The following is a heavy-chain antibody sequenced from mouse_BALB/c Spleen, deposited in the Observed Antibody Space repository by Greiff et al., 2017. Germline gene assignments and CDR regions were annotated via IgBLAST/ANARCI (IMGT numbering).Heavy chain of an antibody. J-gene: IGHJ2*01. V-gene: IGHV5-6-4*01. CDR2: ISSGGSYT. D-gene: IGHD2-4*01. Sequence: DVHLVESGGGLVKPGGSLKLSCAASGFTFSSYTMSWVRQTPEKRLEWVATISSGGSYTYYPDSVKGRFTISRDNAKNTLYLQMSSLKSEDTAMYYCTRDGDDYDDADFDYWGQGTTLTVSS. CDR3: TRDGDDYDDADFDY. CDR1: GFTFSSYT.